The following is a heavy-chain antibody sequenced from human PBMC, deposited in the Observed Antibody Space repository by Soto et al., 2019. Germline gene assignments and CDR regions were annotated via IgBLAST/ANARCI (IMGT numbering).Heavy chain of an antibody. Sequence: SETLSLTCTVSGGSISSSSYYWGWIRQPPGKGLEWIGSIYYSGSTYYNPSLKSRVTISVDTSKNQFSLKLSSVTAADTAVYYCARLGYYYDSSGYYTRYGMDVWGQGTTVTVSS. CDR3: ARLGYYYDSSGYYTRYGMDV. D-gene: IGHD3-22*01. CDR2: IYYSGST. CDR1: GGSISSSSYY. J-gene: IGHJ6*02. V-gene: IGHV4-39*01.